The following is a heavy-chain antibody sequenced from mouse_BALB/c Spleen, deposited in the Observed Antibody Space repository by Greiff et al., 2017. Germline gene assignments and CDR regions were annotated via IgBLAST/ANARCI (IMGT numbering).Heavy chain of an antibody. J-gene: IGHJ3*01. D-gene: IGHD2-4*01. Sequence: EVQLVESGGGLVKPGGSLKLSCAASGFTFSSYAMSWVRQTPEKRLEWVATISSGGSYTYYPDSVKGRFTISRDNAKNTLYLQMSSLRSEDTAMYYCARPYEYDEAWFAYWGQGTLVTVSA. CDR3: ARPYEYDEAWFAY. CDR2: ISSGGSYT. V-gene: IGHV5-9-3*01. CDR1: GFTFSSYA.